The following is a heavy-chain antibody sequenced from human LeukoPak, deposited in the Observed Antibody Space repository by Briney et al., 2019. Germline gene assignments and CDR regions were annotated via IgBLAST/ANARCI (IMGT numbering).Heavy chain of an antibody. CDR1: GGTFSSYA. Sequence: GASVKVSCKASGGTFSSYAISWVRQAPGQGLEWMGGIIPIFGTANYAQKFQGRVTITADESTSTAYMELSSLRSEDTAVYYCARGIGDFWSGYFVIIEPDVRYYFDYWGQGTLVTVSS. J-gene: IGHJ4*02. CDR2: IIPIFGTA. D-gene: IGHD3-3*01. V-gene: IGHV1-69*13. CDR3: ARGIGDFWSGYFVIIEPDVRYYFDY.